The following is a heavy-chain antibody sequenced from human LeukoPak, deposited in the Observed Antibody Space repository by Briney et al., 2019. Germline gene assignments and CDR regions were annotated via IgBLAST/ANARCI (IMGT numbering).Heavy chain of an antibody. CDR3: AKGKPRYYDFWSGEYFQH. CDR1: GFTFSSYS. D-gene: IGHD3-3*01. J-gene: IGHJ1*01. Sequence: GGSQRLSCAASGFTFSSYSMNWVRQAPGKGLEWVSSISSSSSYIYYADSVKGRFTISRDNSKNTLYLQMNSLRAEDTAVYYCAKGKPRYYDFWSGEYFQHWGQGTLVTVSS. V-gene: IGHV3-21*01. CDR2: ISSSSSYI.